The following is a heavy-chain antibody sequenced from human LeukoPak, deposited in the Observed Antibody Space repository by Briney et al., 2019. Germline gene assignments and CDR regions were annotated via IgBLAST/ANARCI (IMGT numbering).Heavy chain of an antibody. V-gene: IGHV4-34*01. CDR1: GGSFSGYY. J-gene: IGHJ3*02. CDR2: INHSGST. Sequence: SETLSLTCAVYGGSFSGYYWSWIRQPPGKGLEWIGEINHSGSTNYNPSLNSRVTISVDTSKNQFSLKLSSVTAADTAVYYCARDFAFDIWGQGTMVTVSS. CDR3: ARDFAFDI.